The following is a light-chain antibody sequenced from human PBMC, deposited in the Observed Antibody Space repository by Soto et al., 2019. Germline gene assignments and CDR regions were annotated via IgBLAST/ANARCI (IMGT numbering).Light chain of an antibody. V-gene: IGKV3-11*01. J-gene: IGKJ4*01. CDR1: QSVSTN. CDR2: DAS. CDR3: QQRRNWPRLA. Sequence: TVLTQSPRTLSVPQRERVTLSCRASQSVSTNLAWYQQKPGQAPRLLIYDASNRATGIPARFTGSGSGIDFTLTISSLEPEDFAVYYCQQRRNWPRLAFGGGTKVDI.